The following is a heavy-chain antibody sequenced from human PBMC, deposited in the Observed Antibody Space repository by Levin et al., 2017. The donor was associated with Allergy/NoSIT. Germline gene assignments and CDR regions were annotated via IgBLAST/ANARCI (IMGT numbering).Heavy chain of an antibody. CDR3: TKSLLYSGSFGDY. CDR1: GFTFSSYD. Sequence: QPGGSLRLSCAASGFTFSSYDMHWVRQAPGKGLEWVAGISYDGNNNYYADSVRGRFTISRDNSKNTLSLQMNSLRAEDTAVYYCTKSLLYSGSFGDYWGQGTLVTVSS. J-gene: IGHJ4*02. CDR2: ISYDGNNN. V-gene: IGHV3-30*18. D-gene: IGHD1-26*01.